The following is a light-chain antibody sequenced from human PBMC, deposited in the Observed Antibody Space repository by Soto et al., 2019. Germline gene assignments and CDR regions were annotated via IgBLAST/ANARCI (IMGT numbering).Light chain of an antibody. CDR1: QNVGNF. V-gene: IGKV3-11*01. CDR3: QQRSSSPPLT. J-gene: IGKJ4*01. Sequence: EVVLTQSPASLSLSPGDRATLSCRASQNVGNFLAWYQRKPGQAPRLLIYDTSTRAAGIPARFSGGGSGTAFALTNSSLEPDDFGIYYCQQRSSSPPLTFGGGTKVE. CDR2: DTS.